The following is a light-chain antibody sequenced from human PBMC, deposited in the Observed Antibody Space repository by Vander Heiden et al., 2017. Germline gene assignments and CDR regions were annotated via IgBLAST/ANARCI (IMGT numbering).Light chain of an antibody. J-gene: IGLJ2*01. CDR1: SSDVGSVNL. CDR3: SSSAVSCPLL. Sequence: QPALTQPASVSGSPGQSITISCTGTSSDVGSVNLVSCYQHHPGKAPKLMIYEGSKRPSGVSNRFSGSKSGNTASLTISRLQSEYASTYYCSSSAVSCPLLFGGGTQLTVL. CDR2: EGS. V-gene: IGLV2-23*01.